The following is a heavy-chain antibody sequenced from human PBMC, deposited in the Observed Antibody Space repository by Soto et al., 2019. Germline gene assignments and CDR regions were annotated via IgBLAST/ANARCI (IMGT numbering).Heavy chain of an antibody. CDR1: GFTFSSYN. D-gene: IGHD3-10*01. V-gene: IGHV3-21*01. J-gene: IGHJ3*02. CDR2: ISSSSSYM. CDR3: ARTMAGRSAAFDI. Sequence: EVQLVESGGGLVKPGGSLRLSCAASGFTFSSYNMNWVRQAPGKGLEWVSSISSSSSYMYYADSLKGRFTISRGNAKNSLYLYMNSLRAEDTAVYYCARTMAGRSAAFDIWGQGTMVTVSS.